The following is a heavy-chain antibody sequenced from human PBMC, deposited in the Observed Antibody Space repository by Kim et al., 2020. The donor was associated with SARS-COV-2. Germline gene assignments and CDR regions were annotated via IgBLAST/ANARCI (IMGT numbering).Heavy chain of an antibody. CDR2: INHSGST. CDR1: GGSFGGYY. V-gene: IGHV4-34*01. CDR3: ARRIGGGSCYPV. Sequence: SETLSLTCAVYGGSFGGYYWSWIRQPPGKGLEWIGEINHSGSTNYNPSLKSRVTISVDTSKNQFSLKLSSVTAADTAVYYCARRIGGGSCYPVWGQGTLVTVSS. D-gene: IGHD2-15*01. J-gene: IGHJ4*02.